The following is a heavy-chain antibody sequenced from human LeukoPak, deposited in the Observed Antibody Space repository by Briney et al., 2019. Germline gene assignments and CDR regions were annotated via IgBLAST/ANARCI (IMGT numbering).Heavy chain of an antibody. J-gene: IGHJ4*02. CDR1: GGTFSSYA. D-gene: IGHD3-22*01. V-gene: IGHV1-69*04. Sequence: SVKVSCKASGGTFSSYAISWVRQAPGQGLEWMGRIIPILGIANYAQKFQGRVTITADKSTSTAYMELSSLRSEDTAVYYCARHVSYYDSSGYYYWFDYWGQGTLVTVSS. CDR3: ARHVSYYDSSGYYYWFDY. CDR2: IIPILGIA.